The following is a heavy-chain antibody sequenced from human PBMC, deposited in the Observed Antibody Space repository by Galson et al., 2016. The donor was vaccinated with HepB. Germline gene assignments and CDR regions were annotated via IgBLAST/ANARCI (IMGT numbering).Heavy chain of an antibody. J-gene: IGHJ6*04. Sequence: SLRLSCAASGFTFRNYGMTWVRQAPGKGLEVVSSISRSGDSTDYADSVEGRFTISRDNSKNTLSLQMNSLTADDTALYYCVQGSTVAAVWGKGPTVIVSS. CDR3: VQGSTVAAV. CDR2: ISRSGDST. V-gene: IGHV3-23*01. D-gene: IGHD2-2*01. CDR1: GFTFRNYG.